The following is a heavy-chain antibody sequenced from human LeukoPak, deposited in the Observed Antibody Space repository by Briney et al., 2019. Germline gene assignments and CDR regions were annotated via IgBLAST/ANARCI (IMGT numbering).Heavy chain of an antibody. CDR1: GGSISSYY. V-gene: IGHV4-59*01. CDR3: ARDELELRAFDI. CDR2: IYYSGGT. D-gene: IGHD1-7*01. J-gene: IGHJ3*02. Sequence: SETLSLTCTVSGGSISSYYWSWIRQPPGKGLEWIGYIYYSGGTNYAQKFQGRVTMTRDTSISTAYMELSRLRSDDTAVYYCARDELELRAFDIWGQGTMVTVSS.